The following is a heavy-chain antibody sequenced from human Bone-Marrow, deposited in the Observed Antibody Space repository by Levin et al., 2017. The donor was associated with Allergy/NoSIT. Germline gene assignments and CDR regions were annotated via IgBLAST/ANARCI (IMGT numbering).Heavy chain of an antibody. Sequence: GASVKVSCKASGNTFSSYTFTWVRQAPGQGLEWMGRIIPILRMTNYAQKFQGRITITADKSTSTTYMELSSLRAEDAAVYYCAWGLGYCSPKSCLNFRLDPWGQGTLVTVSS. V-gene: IGHV1-69*02. CDR3: AWGLGYCSPKSCLNFRLDP. CDR1: GNTFSSYT. J-gene: IGHJ5*02. D-gene: IGHD2-15*01. CDR2: IIPILRMT.